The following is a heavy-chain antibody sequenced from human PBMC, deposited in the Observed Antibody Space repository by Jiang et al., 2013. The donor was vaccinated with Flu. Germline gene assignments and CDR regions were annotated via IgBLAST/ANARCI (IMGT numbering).Heavy chain of an antibody. Sequence: GPGLVKPSGTLSLTCAVSGGSISSNHLWTWVRQPPGKGLEWIGDIHHGGSPDYNASLKSRVTIAVDKSRNEFSLKLTSVTAADTAIYYCAREDAYSYYYMDV. D-gene: IGHD2-21*01. CDR2: IHHGGSP. V-gene: IGHV4-4*02. CDR1: GGSISSNHL. J-gene: IGHJ6*03. CDR3: AREDAYSYYYMDV.